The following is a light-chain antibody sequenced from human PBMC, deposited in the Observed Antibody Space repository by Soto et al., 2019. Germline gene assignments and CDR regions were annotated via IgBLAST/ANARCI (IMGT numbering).Light chain of an antibody. J-gene: IGLJ2*01. CDR1: SGSIASNY. CDR2: KDD. Sequence: NFMLTQPHSVSESPGKTVTISCTGSSGSIASNYVQWYQQRPGSAPTTVIYKDDQRPSGVPDRFSGSIDSSSNSASLTISGLKTEDGADYYCQSYDSSNHVVFGGGTKVIVL. V-gene: IGLV6-57*02. CDR3: QSYDSSNHVV.